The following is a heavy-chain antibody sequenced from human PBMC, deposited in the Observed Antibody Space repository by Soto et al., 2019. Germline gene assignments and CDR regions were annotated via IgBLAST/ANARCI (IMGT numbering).Heavy chain of an antibody. V-gene: IGHV4-4*02. J-gene: IGHJ6*02. CDR2: IYHSGST. Sequence: KASETLSLTCAVSGGSISSSNWWSWVRQPPGKGLEWIGEIYHSGSTNYNPSLKSRVTISVDKSKNQFSLKLSSVTAADTAVYYCARKVTYYYYYYGKDVWGQGTTVTVSS. CDR1: GGSISSSNW. CDR3: ARKVTYYYYYYGKDV.